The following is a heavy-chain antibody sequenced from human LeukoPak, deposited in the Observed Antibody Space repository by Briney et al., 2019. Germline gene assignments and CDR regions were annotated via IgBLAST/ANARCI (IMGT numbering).Heavy chain of an antibody. Sequence: GGSLRLSCVASGFTFSSYPMNWVRQAPGKGLEWVSSISSRSSYIQYADSMKGRFTISRDNVKNSLYLQMNSLRAEDTAVYYCARGYSSGWSNNWFDPWGQGTLVTVSS. CDR3: ARGYSSGWSNNWFDP. CDR2: ISSRSSYI. CDR1: GFTFSSYP. J-gene: IGHJ5*02. V-gene: IGHV3-21*01. D-gene: IGHD6-19*01.